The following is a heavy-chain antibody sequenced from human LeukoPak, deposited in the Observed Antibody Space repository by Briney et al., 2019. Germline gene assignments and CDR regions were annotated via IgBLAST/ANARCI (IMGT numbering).Heavy chain of an antibody. J-gene: IGHJ6*02. Sequence: GGSLRLSCAASGFTFSSYGMHWVRQVRQAPGKGPEWVAVIWFDGSKKYYSDSVKGRFTISRDNSKNTLYLQMNSLRAEDTAVYYCARVANITTFGMDVWGQGTTVTVS. CDR1: GFTFSSYG. V-gene: IGHV3-33*01. CDR2: IWFDGSKK. D-gene: IGHD3-9*01. CDR3: ARVANITTFGMDV.